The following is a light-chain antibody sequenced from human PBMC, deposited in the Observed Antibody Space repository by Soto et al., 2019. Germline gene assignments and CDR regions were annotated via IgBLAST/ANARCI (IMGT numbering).Light chain of an antibody. Sequence: EIVLTQSPGTLSLSPGERATLSCRASLSVSSSYLAWYQQKPGQAPRLLIYGASSRATGIPDRFSGSGSGTDFTLTISRLEPEDFAVYYCQQRSNWPRTFGPGTKVDIK. CDR3: QQRSNWPRT. CDR1: LSVSSSY. V-gene: IGKV3D-20*02. J-gene: IGKJ3*01. CDR2: GAS.